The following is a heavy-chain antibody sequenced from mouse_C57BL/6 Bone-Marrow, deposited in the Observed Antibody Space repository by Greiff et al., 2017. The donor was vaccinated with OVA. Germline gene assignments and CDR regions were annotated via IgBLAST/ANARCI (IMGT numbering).Heavy chain of an antibody. Sequence: QESGAELVRPGASVTLSCKASGYTFTDYEMHWVKQTPVHGLEWIGAIDPETGGTAYNQKFKGKAILTADKSSSTAYMELRSLTSEDSAVYYCTRKYFDVWGTGTTVTVSS. CDR2: IDPETGGT. CDR1: GYTFTDYE. V-gene: IGHV1-15*01. CDR3: TRKYFDV. J-gene: IGHJ1*03.